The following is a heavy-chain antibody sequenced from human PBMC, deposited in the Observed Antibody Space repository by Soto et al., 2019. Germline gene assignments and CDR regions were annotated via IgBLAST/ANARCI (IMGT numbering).Heavy chain of an antibody. V-gene: IGHV4-30-2*01. CDR3: ARDKITGLFDY. J-gene: IGHJ4*02. CDR1: GGSIRSCACH. CDR2: INHSGST. Sequence: SETQCLTCAVSGGSIRSCACHWNWNRQQPGTGLEWIGEINHSGSTNYNPSLKSRVTISVDTSKNQFSLKLTSVTAADTAVYYCARDKITGLFDYWGQGTLVTVPQ. D-gene: IGHD2-8*02.